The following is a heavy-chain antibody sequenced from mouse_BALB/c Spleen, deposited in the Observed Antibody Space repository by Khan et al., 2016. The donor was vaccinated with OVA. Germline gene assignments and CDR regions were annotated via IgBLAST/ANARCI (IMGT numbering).Heavy chain of an antibody. CDR2: ITSGGSYT. J-gene: IGHJ2*01. CDR3: ARDRNYYGSSFYFDY. Sequence: EVELVESGGGLVKPGGSLRLSCEASGFTFSSYSMSWVRQTPEQGLEWVATITSGGSYTYYPDSVQGRVTISRDTAKNTLYLQMSSLKSEDTAIYYCARDRNYYGSSFYFDYWGQGTTLTVSS. CDR1: GFTFSSYS. V-gene: IGHV5-6-4*01. D-gene: IGHD1-1*01.